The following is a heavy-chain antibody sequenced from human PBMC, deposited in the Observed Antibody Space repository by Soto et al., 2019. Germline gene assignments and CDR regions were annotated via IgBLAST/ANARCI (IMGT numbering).Heavy chain of an antibody. CDR1: GFTFSYHY. J-gene: IGHJ4*02. CDR3: ARDPDTSSKIDY. Sequence: LRXSCAASGFTFSYHYMSWVRRAPGKGLEWVSYISSSGGALYYADSVKGRFTISRDNAKNSLYLQMNSLRVEDTAVYYCARDPDTSSKIDYWGQGTLVTVSS. D-gene: IGHD2-2*01. CDR2: ISSSGGAL. V-gene: IGHV3-11*01.